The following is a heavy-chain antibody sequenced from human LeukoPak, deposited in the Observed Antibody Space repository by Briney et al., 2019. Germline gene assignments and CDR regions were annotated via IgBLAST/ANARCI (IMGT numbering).Heavy chain of an antibody. D-gene: IGHD3-22*01. CDR2: IYPDDSDT. Sequence: GESLKISCKGSGYTFTKYWIGWVRQMPGKGLEWMGIIYPDDSDTRYSPFFQGQVTISADKSISTTYLQWSSLKASDTAMYYCARRSYYDSGGYYYDFWGQGTLVTVSS. CDR3: ARRSYYDSGGYYYDF. CDR1: GYTFTKYW. J-gene: IGHJ4*02. V-gene: IGHV5-51*01.